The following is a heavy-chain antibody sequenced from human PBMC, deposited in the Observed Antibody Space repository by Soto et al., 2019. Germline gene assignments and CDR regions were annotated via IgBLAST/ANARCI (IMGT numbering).Heavy chain of an antibody. Sequence: QVQLVQSGAEVKKPGASVKVSCKASGYTFTSYDINWVRQATGQGLEWMGWMNPNSGNTGYAKKFQGRVTMPRNTSISTAYMELSSLRSEDTAVYYCARWPDGYYYYGMDVWGQGTTVTVSS. J-gene: IGHJ6*02. CDR2: MNPNSGNT. V-gene: IGHV1-8*01. CDR3: ARWPDGYYYYGMDV. CDR1: GYTFTSYD.